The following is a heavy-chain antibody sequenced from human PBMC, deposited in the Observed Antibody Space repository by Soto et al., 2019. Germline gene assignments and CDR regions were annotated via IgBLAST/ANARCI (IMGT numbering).Heavy chain of an antibody. CDR2: IIAGLGIT. D-gene: IGHD6-19*01. CDR3: ARYISVAGTFDY. J-gene: IGHJ4*02. Sequence: SVKVSCKASGGTFSSYTISWVRQAPGQGLEWMGRIIAGLGITNYSQKFQGRVTITRDTSTSTAYMELSSLRSEDTAVYYCARYISVAGTFDYWGQGTLVTVSS. V-gene: IGHV1-69*02. CDR1: GGTFSSYT.